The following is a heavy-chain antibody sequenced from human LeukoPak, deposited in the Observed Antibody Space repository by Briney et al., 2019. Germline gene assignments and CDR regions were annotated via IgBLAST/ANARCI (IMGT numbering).Heavy chain of an antibody. CDR2: ISSSGSTI. V-gene: IGHV3-48*03. CDR3: ARTPGYYYYYMDV. J-gene: IGHJ6*03. CDR1: GFTFSSYE. Sequence: GGSLRLSCAASGFTFSSYEMNWVRQPPGKGVEWFSYISSSGSTIYYADSVKGRFTISRDNAKNSLYLQMNSLRAEDTAVYYCARTPGYYYYYMDVWGKGTTVTVSS.